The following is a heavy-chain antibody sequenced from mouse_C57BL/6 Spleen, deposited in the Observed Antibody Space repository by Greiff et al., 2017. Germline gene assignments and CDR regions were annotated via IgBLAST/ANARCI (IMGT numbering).Heavy chain of an antibody. Sequence: VQLQQSGPELVKPGASVKISCKASGYSFTGYYMNWVKQSPEKSLEWIGEINPSTGGTTYNQKFKAKATLTVDKSSSTAYMQLKSLTSEDSAVYYCAREGFAYWGQGTLVTVS. CDR3: AREGFAY. V-gene: IGHV1-42*01. CDR1: GYSFTGYY. CDR2: INPSTGGT. J-gene: IGHJ3*01.